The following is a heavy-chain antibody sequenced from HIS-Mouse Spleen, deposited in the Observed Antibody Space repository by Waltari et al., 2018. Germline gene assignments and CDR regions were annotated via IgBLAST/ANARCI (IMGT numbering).Heavy chain of an antibody. CDR3: AREIPYSSSWYDWYFDL. D-gene: IGHD6-13*01. J-gene: IGHJ2*01. V-gene: IGHV4-39*07. Sequence: QLQLQESGPGLVKPSETLSLTCTVSGGSISSSSYYWGWIRQPPGKGLEWIGSIFYSWITHYNPSLKSRVTISVDTSKNQFSLKLSSVTAADTAVYYCAREIPYSSSWYDWYFDLWGRGTLVTVSS. CDR2: IFYSWIT. CDR1: GGSISSSSYY.